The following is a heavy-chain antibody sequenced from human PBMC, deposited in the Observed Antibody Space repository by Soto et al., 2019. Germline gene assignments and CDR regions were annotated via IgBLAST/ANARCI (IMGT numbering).Heavy chain of an antibody. CDR1: GFTFSDYY. CDR2: ISSSGSTI. J-gene: IGHJ6*03. CDR3: ARGDNTAAAGRNSYYYYYYMDV. D-gene: IGHD6-13*01. V-gene: IGHV3-11*01. Sequence: GGSLRLSCAASGFTFSDYYMSWIRQAPGKGLECASYISSSGSTIYYADSVKGRFTISRDNAKNSLYLQMNSLRAEDTAVYYCARGDNTAAAGRNSYYYYYYMDVWGKGTTVTVSS.